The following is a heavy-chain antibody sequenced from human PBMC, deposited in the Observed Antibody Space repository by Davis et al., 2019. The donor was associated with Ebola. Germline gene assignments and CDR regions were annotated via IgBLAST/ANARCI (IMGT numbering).Heavy chain of an antibody. CDR2: ISSNGGST. D-gene: IGHD3-10*01. J-gene: IGHJ4*02. Sequence: PGGSLRLSCSASGFTFSSYAMHWVRQAPGKGLEYVSAISSNGGSTYYADSVKGRFTISRDNSKNTAYLQMNSLKTEDTAVYYCTRQTLLWSDWGQGTLVTVSS. CDR3: TRQTLLWSD. V-gene: IGHV3-64*04. CDR1: GFTFSSYA.